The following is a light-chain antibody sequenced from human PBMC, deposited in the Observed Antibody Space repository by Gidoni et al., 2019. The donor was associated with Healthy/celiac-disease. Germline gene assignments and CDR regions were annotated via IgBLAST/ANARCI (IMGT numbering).Light chain of an antibody. CDR1: KLGDKY. CDR2: QDS. CDR3: QAWDSSSYV. J-gene: IGLJ1*01. Sequence: SYELTQPPPVSFSPGQTASITCSGDKLGDKYACWYQQKPGQSPVLVIYQDSKRPSGIPERFSGSNSGNTATLTISGTQAMDEADYYCQAWDSSSYVFGTGTKVTVL. V-gene: IGLV3-1*01.